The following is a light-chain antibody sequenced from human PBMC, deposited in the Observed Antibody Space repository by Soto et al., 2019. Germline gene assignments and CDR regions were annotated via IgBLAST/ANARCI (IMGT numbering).Light chain of an antibody. J-gene: IGLJ2*01. CDR3: QSYDSSLSGSVV. Sequence: QAVVTQPPSVSGAPGQRVTISGTGSSSGAGTAYDVNWYQHLQGTAPKLLIYGSTHRPSGVPDRFSGSKSGTSASLAITGLQAEDAADYYCQSYDSSLSGSVVFGGGTKVTVL. CDR2: GST. V-gene: IGLV1-40*01. CDR1: SSGAGTAYD.